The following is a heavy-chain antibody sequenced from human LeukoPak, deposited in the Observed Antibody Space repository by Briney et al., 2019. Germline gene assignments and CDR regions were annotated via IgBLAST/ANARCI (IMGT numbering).Heavy chain of an antibody. V-gene: IGHV3-23*01. CDR1: GFTFSTYA. CDR2: ISGSSDTT. Sequence: PGGSQRLSCAASGFTFSTYAMSWVRQAPGRGLEWVSAISGSSDTTYYADSVKGRFTISRDNSKNTLYLQMNSLRAEDTAVYYCANREGGYTYDPFDYWGQGTLVTVSS. J-gene: IGHJ4*02. D-gene: IGHD5-18*01. CDR3: ANREGGYTYDPFDY.